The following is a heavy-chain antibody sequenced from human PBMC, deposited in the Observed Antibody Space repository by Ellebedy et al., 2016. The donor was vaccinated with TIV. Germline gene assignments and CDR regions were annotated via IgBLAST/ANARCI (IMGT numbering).Heavy chain of an antibody. D-gene: IGHD3-16*01. CDR3: QGGGFGD. CDR1: GGSIRSSSYY. J-gene: IGHJ1*01. Sequence: MPGGSLRLSCTVSGGSIRSSSYYWGWIRQPPGKGLEWSGSISYSGHTYYNPSLQSRISISIDTSKTQFSLKLTAVTAADTAVYYCQGGGFGDWGQGVLVTVSS. CDR2: ISYSGHT. V-gene: IGHV4-39*01.